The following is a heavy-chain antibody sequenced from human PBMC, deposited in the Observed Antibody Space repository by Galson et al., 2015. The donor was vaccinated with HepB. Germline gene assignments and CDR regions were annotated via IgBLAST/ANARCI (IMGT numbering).Heavy chain of an antibody. J-gene: IGHJ5*02. CDR1: GFTFSSYW. CDR2: IKQDGSEK. V-gene: IGHV3-7*03. Sequence: SLRLSCAASGFTFSSYWMSWVRQAPGKGLEWVANIKQDGSEKYYVDSVKGRFTISRDNAKNSLYLQMNSLRAEDTAVYYCASAMSGSWVGWFDPWGQGTLVTVSS. CDR3: ASAMSGSWVGWFDP. D-gene: IGHD3-10*01.